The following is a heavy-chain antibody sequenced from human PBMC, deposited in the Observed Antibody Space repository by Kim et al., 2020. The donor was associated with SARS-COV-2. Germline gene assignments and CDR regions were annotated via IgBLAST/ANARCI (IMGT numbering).Heavy chain of an antibody. V-gene: IGHV4-39*07. Sequence: YTSSLKRRVTISVDPAKNQFSLKLSSVTAADTAVYYCARESGSYTQYFQHWGQGTLVTVSS. CDR3: ARESGSYTQYFQH. D-gene: IGHD1-26*01. J-gene: IGHJ1*01.